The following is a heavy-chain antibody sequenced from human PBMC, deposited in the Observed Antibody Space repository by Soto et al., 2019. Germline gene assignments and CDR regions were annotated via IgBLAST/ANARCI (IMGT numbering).Heavy chain of an antibody. CDR2: IYHSGKT. Sequence: QVQLRESGPGLVRPSESLSLTCAVSGYSLTSGYYWAWVRQSPGKGLEWIGSIYHSGKTYYKPSLRSRVTISVDTAKTQFSLRLTSVTAADTAIYYCATDKRVTMIGGWFDPWGQGTLVTVSS. J-gene: IGHJ5*02. CDR1: GYSLTSGYY. V-gene: IGHV4-38-2*02. CDR3: ATDKRVTMIGGWFDP. D-gene: IGHD3-22*01.